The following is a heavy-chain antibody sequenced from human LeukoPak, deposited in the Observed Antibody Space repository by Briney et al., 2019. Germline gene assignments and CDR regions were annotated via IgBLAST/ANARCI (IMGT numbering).Heavy chain of an antibody. CDR1: GFTFSSYG. J-gene: IGHJ4*02. CDR3: AKDGRSRSRSYFDY. Sequence: GGSLRLSCAASGFTFSSYGMHWVRQAPGKGLEWVAVISSDGSNKYYADSVKGRFTISRDNSKNTLYLQMNSLRAEDTAVYYCAKDGRSRSRSYFDYWGQGTLVTVSS. V-gene: IGHV3-30*18. D-gene: IGHD1-26*01. CDR2: ISSDGSNK.